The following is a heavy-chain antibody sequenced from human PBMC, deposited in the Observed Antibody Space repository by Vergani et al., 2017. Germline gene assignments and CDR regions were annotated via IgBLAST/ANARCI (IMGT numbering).Heavy chain of an antibody. J-gene: IGHJ3*02. V-gene: IGHV1-2*02. D-gene: IGHD4-17*01. Sequence: QVQLVQSGAEVKKPGASVKVSCKASGYTFTGYYIHWVRQAPGRGLEWMGWINPNTGGTNYAQKFQGRVTVTRDTSIRTADMELSRLRSDDTAVYYCARVWTTVTFDAFDIWGQGTMVTVSS. CDR1: GYTFTGYY. CDR3: ARVWTTVTFDAFDI. CDR2: INPNTGGT.